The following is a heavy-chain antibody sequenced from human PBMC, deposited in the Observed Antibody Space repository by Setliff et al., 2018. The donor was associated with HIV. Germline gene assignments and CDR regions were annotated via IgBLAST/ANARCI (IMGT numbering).Heavy chain of an antibody. Sequence: GASVKVSCKPSGYTFTAYGLSWVRQAPGQGLEWMGWIATYSDETSCAQNLQGRVTMTTDTSTNTAYLELRSLRFDDTAVYYCARDVEHMMDVWGQGTTVTVS. J-gene: IGHJ6*02. V-gene: IGHV1-18*01. CDR1: GYTFTAYG. CDR2: IATYSDET. CDR3: ARDVEHMMDV.